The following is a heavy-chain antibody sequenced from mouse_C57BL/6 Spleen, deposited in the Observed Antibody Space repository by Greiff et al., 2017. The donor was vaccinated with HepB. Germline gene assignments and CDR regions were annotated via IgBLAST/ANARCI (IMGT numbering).Heavy chain of an antibody. CDR2: IDPSDSYT. Sequence: VQLQQPGAELVKPGASVKLSCKASGYTFTSYWMQWVKQRPGQGLEWIGEIDPSDSYTNYNQKFKGKATLTVDTSSSTAYMQLSSLTSEDSAVYYCARSERGLYFDYWGQGTTLTVSS. V-gene: IGHV1-50*01. CDR3: ARSERGLYFDY. J-gene: IGHJ2*01. D-gene: IGHD3-1*01. CDR1: GYTFTSYW.